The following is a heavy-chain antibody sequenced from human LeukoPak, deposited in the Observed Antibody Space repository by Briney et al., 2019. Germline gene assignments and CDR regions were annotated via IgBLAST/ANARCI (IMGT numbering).Heavy chain of an antibody. D-gene: IGHD2-15*01. CDR2: IRSKAYGGTT. Sequence: GGSLRLSCTASGFTCGDYAMSWFRQAPGKGLEWVGFIRSKAYGGTTEYAASVKGRFTISRDDSKSIAYLQMNSVKTEDTAVYYCTRVAATRPPDYWGQGTLVTVSS. CDR3: TRVAATRPPDY. V-gene: IGHV3-49*03. J-gene: IGHJ4*02. CDR1: GFTCGDYA.